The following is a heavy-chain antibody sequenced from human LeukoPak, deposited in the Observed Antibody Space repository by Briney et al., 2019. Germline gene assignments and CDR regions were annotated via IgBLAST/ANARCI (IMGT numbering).Heavy chain of an antibody. V-gene: IGHV6-1*01. CDR2: TYYRSKWYN. CDR3: ARGGAPIITIFGVVPPPNWFDP. CDR1: GDSVSSNSAA. D-gene: IGHD3-3*01. J-gene: IGHJ5*02. Sequence: SQTLSLTCAISGDSVSSNSAAWNWIRQSPSRGLEWLGRTYYRSKWYNDYAVSVKSRITINPDTSKNQFSLQLNSVTPEDTAVYYCARGGAPIITIFGVVPPPNWFDPWGQGTLDTVSS.